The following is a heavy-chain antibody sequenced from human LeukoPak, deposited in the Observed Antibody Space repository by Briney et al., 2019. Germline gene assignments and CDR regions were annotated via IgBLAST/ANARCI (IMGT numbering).Heavy chain of an antibody. Sequence: GGSLRLSCAASGFTFSSYAMHWVRQAPGKGLEWVAVISYDGSNKYYADSVKGRFTISRDNSKNTLYLQMNSLRAEDTAVYYCARDRYSSGWYHENYFDYWGQGTLVTVSS. CDR1: GFTFSSYA. CDR2: ISYDGSNK. CDR3: ARDRYSSGWYHENYFDY. V-gene: IGHV3-30*04. D-gene: IGHD6-19*01. J-gene: IGHJ4*02.